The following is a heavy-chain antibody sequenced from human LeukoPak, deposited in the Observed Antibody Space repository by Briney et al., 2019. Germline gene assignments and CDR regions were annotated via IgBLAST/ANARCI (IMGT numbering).Heavy chain of an antibody. CDR1: GFTFSSYS. D-gene: IGHD2-2*01. CDR3: AREGPDIVVVPAAGYFQH. V-gene: IGHV3-48*01. Sequence: GGSLRLSCAASGFTFSSYSMNWVRQAPGKGLEWVSYISSSSSTIYYADSVKGRFTISRDNAKNSLYLQMNSLRAEDTAVYHCAREGPDIVVVPAAGYFQHWGQGTLVTVSS. CDR2: ISSSSSTI. J-gene: IGHJ1*01.